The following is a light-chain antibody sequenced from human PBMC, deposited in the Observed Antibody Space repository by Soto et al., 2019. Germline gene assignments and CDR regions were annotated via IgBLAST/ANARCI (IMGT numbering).Light chain of an antibody. CDR1: QSSRVL. V-gene: IGKV3-11*01. CDR3: QQRHMWPIT. CDR2: DAY. Sequence: EVVLTPSPVTPSLAPGERATLPCRASQSSRVLLAWYQQKPGQAPRLLIYDAYNRATGIPPRFSGSGSGTDFTLTISSLEPEDSAVYYCQQRHMWPITFGQGTRLEIK. J-gene: IGKJ5*01.